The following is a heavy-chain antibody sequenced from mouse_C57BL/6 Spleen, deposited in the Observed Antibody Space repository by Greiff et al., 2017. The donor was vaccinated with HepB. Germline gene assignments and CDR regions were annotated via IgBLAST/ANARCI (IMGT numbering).Heavy chain of an antibody. Sequence: VQLQQPGAELVKPGASVKLSCKASGYTFTSYWMQWVKQRPGQGLEWIGEIDPSDSYTNYNQKFKGKATLTVDTSSSTAYMQRSSLTSEDSAVYYCARGGVTTKGSWFAYWGQGTLVTVSA. CDR1: GYTFTSYW. J-gene: IGHJ3*01. V-gene: IGHV1-50*01. D-gene: IGHD2-2*01. CDR3: ARGGVTTKGSWFAY. CDR2: IDPSDSYT.